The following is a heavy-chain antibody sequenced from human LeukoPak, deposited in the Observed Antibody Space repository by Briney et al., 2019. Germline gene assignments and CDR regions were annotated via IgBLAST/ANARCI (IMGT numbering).Heavy chain of an antibody. Sequence: SXTLSLTCTVSGGSISSSSYYWGWIPQPPGKGLEWIGRIYYSGSTSYNPSLKSRLTISGDTSKNQFSLKLSSVTAADTAVYYCARWMIVAPSFDYWGQGTLVTVSS. CDR3: ARWMIVAPSFDY. D-gene: IGHD3-22*01. CDR1: GGSISSSSYY. J-gene: IGHJ4*02. CDR2: IYYSGST. V-gene: IGHV4-39*01.